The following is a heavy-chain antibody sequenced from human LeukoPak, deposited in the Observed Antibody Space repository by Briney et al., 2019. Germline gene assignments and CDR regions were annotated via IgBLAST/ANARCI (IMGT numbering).Heavy chain of an antibody. J-gene: IGHJ4*02. Sequence: QPGGSLRLSCAASGFTFGTYGMSWVRQAPGKGLEWVSAISGSGGGTYYADSVKGRFTNSRDNSKNTLYLQMNSLRAEDTAVYYCAKHSSSWHYFDYWGQGTLVTVSS. CDR1: GFTFGTYG. D-gene: IGHD6-13*01. CDR2: ISGSGGGT. V-gene: IGHV3-23*01. CDR3: AKHSSSWHYFDY.